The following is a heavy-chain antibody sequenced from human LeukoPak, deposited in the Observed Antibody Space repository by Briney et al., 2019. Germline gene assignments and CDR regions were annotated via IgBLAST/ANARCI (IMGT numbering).Heavy chain of an antibody. CDR3: ATCIAVAGIFDY. CDR1: GYTFTGYY. V-gene: IGHV1-18*04. J-gene: IGHJ4*02. Sequence: GASVKVSCKASGYTFTGYYMHWVRQAPGQGLEWMGWISAYNGNTNYAQKLQGRVTMTTDTSTRTAYMELRSLRSDDTAVYYCATCIAVAGIFDYWGQGTLVTVSS. D-gene: IGHD6-19*01. CDR2: ISAYNGNT.